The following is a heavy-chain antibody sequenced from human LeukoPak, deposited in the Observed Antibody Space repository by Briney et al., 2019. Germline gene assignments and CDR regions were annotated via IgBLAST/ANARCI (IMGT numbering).Heavy chain of an antibody. V-gene: IGHV3-48*01. CDR3: ARSSRELGGYAPWELTPPFDY. CDR2: ISSSSSTI. CDR1: RFTFSSYR. D-gene: IGHD1-7*01. Sequence: GGSLRLSCAASRFTFSSYRMNWVRRAPGKGLEWVSYISSSSSTIYYADSVKGRFTISRENAKNSLYLQMNSLRAEDTAVYYCARSSRELGGYAPWELTPPFDYWGQGTLVTVSS. J-gene: IGHJ4*02.